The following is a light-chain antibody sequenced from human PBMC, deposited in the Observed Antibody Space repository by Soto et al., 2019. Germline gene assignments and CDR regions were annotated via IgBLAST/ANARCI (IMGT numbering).Light chain of an antibody. CDR2: GAS. J-gene: IGKJ1*01. V-gene: IGKV3-20*01. Sequence: EIVLTQSPATLSVSPGDRAAVSCRASESVSSNVAWYQQNPGQTPRLLIYGASTRATGIPDRFGGRGSGTDSSLTMGRLDREYVAGYYYPQSGSLPPFSFGERTEVDI. CDR3: PQSGSLPPFS. CDR1: ESVSSN.